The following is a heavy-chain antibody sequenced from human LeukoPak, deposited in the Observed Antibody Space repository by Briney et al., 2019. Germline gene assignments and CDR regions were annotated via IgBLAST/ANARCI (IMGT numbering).Heavy chain of an antibody. J-gene: IGHJ4*02. Sequence: SETLSLTCSVSSGSISSSSNYWGWIRQPPGKGLEWIGNIYNRGSTYYNPSLKSRVTISVDTSKNQFSLNLSSVTAADTAVYYCARHREYCSNITCYPFDFDYWGQGTLVTVSS. V-gene: IGHV4-39*01. CDR1: SGSISSSSNY. D-gene: IGHD2-2*01. CDR2: IYNRGST. CDR3: ARHREYCSNITCYPFDFDY.